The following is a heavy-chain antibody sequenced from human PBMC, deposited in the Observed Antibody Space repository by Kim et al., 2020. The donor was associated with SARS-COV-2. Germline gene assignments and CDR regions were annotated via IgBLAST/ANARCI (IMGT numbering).Heavy chain of an antibody. Sequence: GGSLRLSCAASGFTFGDYAMHWVRQAPGKGLEWVAVISYDGSNKYYADSVKGRFTISRDNSKNTLYLQMNSLRAEDTAVYYCAKDLLSPSSSWY. CDR2: ISYDGSNK. CDR3: AKDLLSPSSSWY. V-gene: IGHV3-30*18. J-gene: IGHJ2*01. CDR1: GFTFGDYA. D-gene: IGHD6-13*01.